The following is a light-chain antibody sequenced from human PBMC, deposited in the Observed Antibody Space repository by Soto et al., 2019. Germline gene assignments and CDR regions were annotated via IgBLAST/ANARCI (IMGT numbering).Light chain of an antibody. J-gene: IGLJ2*01. Sequence: NFMLTQPHSVSESPGKTVTISCTRSSGSIVSNYVQWYQQRPGSSPTTVIYEDNHRPSGVPDRFSGSIDSSSNSASLTISGLKTEDEADYYCQSYDSNNPVVFGGGTKLTVL. CDR3: QSYDSNNPVV. CDR2: EDN. V-gene: IGLV6-57*01. CDR1: SGSIVSNY.